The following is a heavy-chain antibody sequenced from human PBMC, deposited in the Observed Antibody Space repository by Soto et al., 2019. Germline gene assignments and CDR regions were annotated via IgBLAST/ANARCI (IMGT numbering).Heavy chain of an antibody. Sequence: ASGKVSHQTSGYTFTDYYMHWVRHAPGQGLEWMGWINPNSGGPISAQKFQGRVTMTRDTSISTAYLELSRLRSDDTAVYYCARGGTTSLDYWGQVTQVTVSS. V-gene: IGHV1-2*02. CDR1: GYTFTDYY. D-gene: IGHD1-1*01. CDR3: ARGGTTSLDY. CDR2: INPNSGGP. J-gene: IGHJ4*02.